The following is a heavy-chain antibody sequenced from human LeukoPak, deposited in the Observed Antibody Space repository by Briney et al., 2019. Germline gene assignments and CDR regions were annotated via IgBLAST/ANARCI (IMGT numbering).Heavy chain of an antibody. V-gene: IGHV3-74*01. CDR2: INSDGSRT. CDR1: GFAFSSYW. D-gene: IGHD3-22*01. CDR3: ARVYYYDSSAFDV. Sequence: GGSLRLSCAASGFAFSSYWMHWVRQAPGKGLVWVSRINSDGSRTSYADSVKGRFTISRDNAKNTLYLQMNSLRAEDTAVYYCARVYYYDSSAFDVWGQGTMVTVSS. J-gene: IGHJ3*01.